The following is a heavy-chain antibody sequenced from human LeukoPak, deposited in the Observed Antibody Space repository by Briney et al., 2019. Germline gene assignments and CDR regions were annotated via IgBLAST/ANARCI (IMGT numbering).Heavy chain of an antibody. D-gene: IGHD3-3*01. CDR2: IYYSGST. CDR1: GGSISSYY. Sequence: SETLSLTCTVPGGSISSYYWSWIRQPPGNGLEWIGYIYYSGSTNYNPSLKSRVTISVDTSKNQFSLKLSSVTAADTAVYYCAREIFGVVIIFYYYMDVWGKGNTVTVSS. V-gene: IGHV4-4*08. J-gene: IGHJ6*03. CDR3: AREIFGVVIIFYYYMDV.